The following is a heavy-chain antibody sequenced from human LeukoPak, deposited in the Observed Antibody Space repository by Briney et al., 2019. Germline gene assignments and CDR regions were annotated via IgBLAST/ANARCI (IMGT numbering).Heavy chain of an antibody. Sequence: PGGSLRLSCAASGFTFSSYAKSWVRQAPGKGLEWVSAISGSGGSTYYADSVKGRFTISRDNSKNTLYLQMNSLRAEDTAVYYCAKVPNYDFWSGYNYYGMDVWGQGTTVTVSS. D-gene: IGHD3-3*01. CDR3: AKVPNYDFWSGYNYYGMDV. CDR2: ISGSGGST. CDR1: GFTFSSYA. V-gene: IGHV3-23*01. J-gene: IGHJ6*02.